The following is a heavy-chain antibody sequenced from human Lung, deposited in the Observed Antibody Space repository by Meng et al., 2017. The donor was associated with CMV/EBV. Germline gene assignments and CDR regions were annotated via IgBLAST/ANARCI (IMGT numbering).Heavy chain of an antibody. CDR3: LRAVHGLEI. Sequence: ASVKVSCKASGYTLTTYGINWVRQAPGQGLEWMGWVNPYNGDGGYAQRFQGRVTVTTDTSINTAYLELTSLRSDDTAVYYCLRAVHGLEIWGQGTTVTVSS. V-gene: IGHV1-8*01. CDR2: VNPYNGDG. J-gene: IGHJ6*02. CDR1: GYTLTTYG. D-gene: IGHD4-17*01.